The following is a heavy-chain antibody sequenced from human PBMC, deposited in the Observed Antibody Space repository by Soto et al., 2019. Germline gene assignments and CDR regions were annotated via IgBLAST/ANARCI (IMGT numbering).Heavy chain of an antibody. CDR1: GFTFSSYA. D-gene: IGHD2-2*02. V-gene: IGHV3-23*01. CDR2: ISGSGGST. CDR3: AKAPIVVVPAAIPPDY. Sequence: HPGGSLRLSCAASGFTFSSYAMSWVRQAPGKGLEWVSAISGSGGSTYYADSVKGRFTISRDNSKNTLYLQMNSLRAEDTAVYYCAKAPIVVVPAAIPPDYWGQGTLVTVSS. J-gene: IGHJ4*02.